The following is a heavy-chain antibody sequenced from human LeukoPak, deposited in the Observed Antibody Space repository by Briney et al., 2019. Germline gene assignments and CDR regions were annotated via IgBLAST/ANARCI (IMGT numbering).Heavy chain of an antibody. D-gene: IGHD3-22*01. V-gene: IGHV1-69*01. CDR2: IIPISGTA. J-gene: IGHJ3*02. CDR1: GGTFSSYA. Sequence: SVKVSCKASGGTFSSYAISWVRQAPGQGLEWMGGIIPISGTANYAQKFQGRVTITADESTSTAYMELSSLRSEDTAVYYCARDLVPYYYDSSGHSRWAFDIWGQGTMVTVSS. CDR3: ARDLVPYYYDSSGHSRWAFDI.